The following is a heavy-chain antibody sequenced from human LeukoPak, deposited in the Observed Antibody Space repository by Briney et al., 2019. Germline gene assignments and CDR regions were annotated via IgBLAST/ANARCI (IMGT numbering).Heavy chain of an antibody. Sequence: ASVRVSCKASGYTFTSYGISWVRQAPGQGLEWMGWISAYNGNTNYAQKLQGRVTMTTDTSTSTAYMELRSLRSDDTAVYYCARYDSAHDAFDIWGQGTMVTVSS. CDR3: ARYDSAHDAFDI. CDR2: ISAYNGNT. D-gene: IGHD3-9*01. V-gene: IGHV1-18*01. J-gene: IGHJ3*02. CDR1: GYTFTSYG.